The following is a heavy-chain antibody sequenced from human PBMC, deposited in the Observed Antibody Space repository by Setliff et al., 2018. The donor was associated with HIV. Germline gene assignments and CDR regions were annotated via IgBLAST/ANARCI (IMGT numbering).Heavy chain of an antibody. V-gene: IGHV1-3*01. Sequence: ASVKVSCKASGYTFTTYAMHWVRQAPGQRLEWMGWINAGNGNTKYSQKFQGRVTITRDTSASTAYMELSSLRSEDTAVYYCARDAPYDSSGCQDYWGQGTLVTVSS. CDR2: INAGNGNT. D-gene: IGHD3-22*01. CDR3: ARDAPYDSSGCQDY. J-gene: IGHJ4*02. CDR1: GYTFTTYA.